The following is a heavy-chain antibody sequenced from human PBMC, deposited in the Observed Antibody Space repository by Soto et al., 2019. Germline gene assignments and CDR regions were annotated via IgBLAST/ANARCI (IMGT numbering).Heavy chain of an antibody. CDR3: ARGGIVVVPAVMRGASYFDY. D-gene: IGHD2-2*01. Sequence: SETLSLTCAVYGGSFSGYYWSWIRQPPGKGLEWIGEINHSGSTNYNPSLKSRVTISVDTSKNQFSLKLSSVTAADTAVYYCARGGIVVVPAVMRGASYFDYWGQGTLVTVSS. J-gene: IGHJ4*02. CDR2: INHSGST. CDR1: GGSFSGYY. V-gene: IGHV4-34*01.